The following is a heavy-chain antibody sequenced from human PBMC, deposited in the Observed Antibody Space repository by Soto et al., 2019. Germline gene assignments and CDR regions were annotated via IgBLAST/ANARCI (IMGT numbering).Heavy chain of an antibody. J-gene: IGHJ6*02. V-gene: IGHV1-46*01. Sequence: QVQLVQSGAEVKKPGASVKVSCKASGYTLTPFFMHWVRQAPGQGLEWMGVINPGYPAGSSTTYAKKCTAIVPMTTDTSTSTVYMELSRLRSDDTAVYYCAREAIVAGATTGMDVWGQGTKVTV. CDR2: INPGYPAGSST. CDR1: GYTLTPFF. CDR3: AREAIVAGATTGMDV. D-gene: IGHD1-26*01.